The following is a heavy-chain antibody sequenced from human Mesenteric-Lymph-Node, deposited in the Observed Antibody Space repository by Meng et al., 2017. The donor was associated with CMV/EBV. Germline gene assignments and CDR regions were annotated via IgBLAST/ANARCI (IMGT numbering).Heavy chain of an antibody. CDR2: IYNDGNT. CDR3: ARWAPDY. J-gene: IGHJ4*02. CDR1: GFTVSSKY. V-gene: IGHV3-66*02. Sequence: GGSLRLSCAASGFTVSSKYMTWVRQAPGKGLEWVSVIYNDGNTYCVDSVKGRFTISRDNFKNTLYLQMNSLRAEDTAVYYCARWAPDYWGQGTLVTVSS.